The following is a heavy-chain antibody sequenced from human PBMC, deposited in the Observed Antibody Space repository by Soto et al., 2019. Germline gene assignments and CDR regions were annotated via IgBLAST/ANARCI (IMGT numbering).Heavy chain of an antibody. D-gene: IGHD6-13*01. V-gene: IGHV4-39*07. CDR1: GGSLTSSSYY. CDR2: IYYSGST. CDR3: ARGWQQLVFR. Sequence: SETLSLTCTVSGGSLTSSSYYWGWIRQPPGKGLEWIGSIYYSGSTYYNPSLKSRVTISVDTSKNQFSLKLSSVTAADTAVYYCARGWQQLVFRWGQGTLVTVSS. J-gene: IGHJ4*02.